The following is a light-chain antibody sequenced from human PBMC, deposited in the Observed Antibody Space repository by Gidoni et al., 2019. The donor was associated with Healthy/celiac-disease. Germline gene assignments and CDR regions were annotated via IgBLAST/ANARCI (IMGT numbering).Light chain of an antibody. J-gene: IGKJ4*01. CDR3: QQSYSTP. CDR1: QSIRSY. CDR2: AAS. V-gene: IGKV1-39*01. Sequence: DLQVTQSPSSLSASVGDSVTITCRASQSIRSYLNWYQQKPGKAPKLLIYAASSFQSGVPSRFSGSGSGTDFTLTSSRLQPEDFATYYRQQSYSTPFGGGTKVEIK.